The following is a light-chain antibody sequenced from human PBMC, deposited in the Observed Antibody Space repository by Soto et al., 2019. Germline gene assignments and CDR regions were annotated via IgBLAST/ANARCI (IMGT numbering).Light chain of an antibody. CDR3: QQSYSTPRT. Sequence: DTQLTQSPSSLSASVGDRVTITCRASQSISSYLNLYQQKPGKAPKLLIYAASTLQSGVPSRFSGSGSGTDFTLTISSLQPDDFATYYCQQSYSTPRTFGQGTKVDIK. CDR1: QSISSY. V-gene: IGKV1-39*01. J-gene: IGKJ1*01. CDR2: AAS.